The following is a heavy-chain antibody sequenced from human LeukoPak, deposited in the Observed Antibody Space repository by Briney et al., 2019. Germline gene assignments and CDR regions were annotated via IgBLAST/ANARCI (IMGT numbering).Heavy chain of an antibody. V-gene: IGHV3-21*01. J-gene: IGHJ6*03. CDR1: GFSFNYAW. D-gene: IGHD3-3*01. CDR3: ARDQDDGFWSGYQTGYYMDV. Sequence: GGSLRLSCAASGFSFNYAWMSWVRQAPGKGLEWVSSISSSSSYIYYADSVKGRFTISRDNAKNSLYLQMNSLRAEDTAVYYCARDQDDGFWSGYQTGYYMDVWGKGTTVTVSS. CDR2: ISSSSSYI.